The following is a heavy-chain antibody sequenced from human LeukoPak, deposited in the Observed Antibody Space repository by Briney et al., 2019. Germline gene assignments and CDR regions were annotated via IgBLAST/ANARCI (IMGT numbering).Heavy chain of an antibody. CDR3: TKGATLVPQGDFEY. V-gene: IGHV3-23*01. J-gene: IGHJ4*02. D-gene: IGHD2-8*02. Sequence: GGSLRLSCAASGFSFSSYALNWVRQAPGKGLEWVSGISGSGDVTHYADSVGGRLTISRDNAKNTLYLQMNSLIVEDTAIYYCTKGATLVPQGDFEYWGRGTVVTVFS. CDR1: GFSFSSYA. CDR2: ISGSGDVT.